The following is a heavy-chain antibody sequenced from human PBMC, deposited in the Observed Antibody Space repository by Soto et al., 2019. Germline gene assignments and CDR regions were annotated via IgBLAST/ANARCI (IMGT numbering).Heavy chain of an antibody. Sequence: GGSLRLSCTASGFTFSNAWMSWVRQAPGKGLEWVGRIKSKTDGGTTDYAAPVKGRFTISRDDSKNTLYLQMNSLKTEDTAVYYCTTFIVVVPGSYYFDYWGQGTLVTVSS. CDR2: IKSKTDGGTT. V-gene: IGHV3-15*01. J-gene: IGHJ4*02. D-gene: IGHD2-2*01. CDR3: TTFIVVVPGSYYFDY. CDR1: GFTFSNAW.